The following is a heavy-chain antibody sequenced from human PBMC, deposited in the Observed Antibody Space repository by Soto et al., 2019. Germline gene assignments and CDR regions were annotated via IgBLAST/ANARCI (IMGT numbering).Heavy chain of an antibody. CDR3: ARLSTGYSYGGHGMDF. Sequence: GESLKISCKGSGYSFTSYWIGWVRQMPGKGLEWMGIIYPGDSDTRYSPSFQGQVTISADKSISTAYLQWSSLKASDTAMYYCARLSTGYSYGGHGMDFWGQGTTVTVSS. J-gene: IGHJ6*02. CDR1: GYSFTSYW. D-gene: IGHD5-18*01. CDR2: IYPGDSDT. V-gene: IGHV5-51*01.